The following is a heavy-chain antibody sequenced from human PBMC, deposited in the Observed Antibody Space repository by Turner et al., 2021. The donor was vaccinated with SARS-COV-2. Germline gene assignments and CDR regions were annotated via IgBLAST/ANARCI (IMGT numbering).Heavy chain of an antibody. CDR3: SRVQGAIDY. CDR2: ISHSSKYI. CDR1: GFRFSSFT. Sequence: EVHLVESGGGLVKPGGSLTLSCAASGFRFSSFTMNWVRQALGKGLEWVSSISHSSKYIYYADSVRGRFSISRDNAKKSVYLEMNTLRADDTAVYFCSRVQGAIDYWGQGTLVTVSS. J-gene: IGHJ4*02. V-gene: IGHV3-21*01.